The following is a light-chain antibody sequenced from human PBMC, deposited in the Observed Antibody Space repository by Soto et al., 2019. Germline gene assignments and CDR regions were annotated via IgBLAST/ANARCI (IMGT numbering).Light chain of an antibody. J-gene: IGKJ3*01. Sequence: DIQMTQSPSSLSASVGDRVTITCQASQDISNYLNWYQQKLGKATKLLIYDASNLETGVPSRFSGSGSGTDFTLTISSLQPEDSGTYYCQHYDSLPLSFGPGTKVHLK. V-gene: IGKV1-33*01. CDR1: QDISNY. CDR2: DAS. CDR3: QHYDSLPLS.